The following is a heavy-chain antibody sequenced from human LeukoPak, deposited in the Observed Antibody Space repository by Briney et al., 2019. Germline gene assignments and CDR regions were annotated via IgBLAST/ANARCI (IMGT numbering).Heavy chain of an antibody. CDR3: ARGRGVVVAAAYYFDY. CDR1: GGSISSSSYY. J-gene: IGHJ4*02. D-gene: IGHD2-15*01. CDR2: INHSGST. V-gene: IGHV4-39*07. Sequence: SETLSLTCTVSGGSISSSSYYWGWIRQPPGKGLEWIGEINHSGSTNYNPSLKSRVTISVDTSKNQFSLKLSSVTAADTAVYYCARGRGVVVAAAYYFDYWGQGTLVTVSS.